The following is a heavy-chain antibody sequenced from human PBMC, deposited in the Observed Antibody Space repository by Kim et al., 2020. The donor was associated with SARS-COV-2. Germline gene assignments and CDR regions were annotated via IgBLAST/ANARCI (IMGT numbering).Heavy chain of an antibody. J-gene: IGHJ5*02. D-gene: IGHD5-12*01. Sequence: SQTLSLTCAISGDSVSSKSVAWNWIRQSPSRGLEWLGRTYYRSKWYNEYAESVKRRITINPDTSKNQFSLQLNSVTPEDTAVYYCARDKFSGDNWFDPWGQGTLVTVSS. CDR3: ARDKFSGDNWFDP. CDR1: GDSVSSKSVA. CDR2: TYYRSKWYN. V-gene: IGHV6-1*01.